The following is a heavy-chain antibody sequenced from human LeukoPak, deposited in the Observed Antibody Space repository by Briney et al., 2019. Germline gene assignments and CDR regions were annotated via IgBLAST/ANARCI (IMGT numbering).Heavy chain of an antibody. D-gene: IGHD4-17*01. CDR1: GFTFSSYS. V-gene: IGHV3-21*06. CDR3: ARDGEDYGEQARLYYYDYDRDV. Sequence: GGSLRLSCAASGFTFSSYSMNWVRQAPGKGLEWVSSISSSSSYIYYADPVKGRFTISRDKAKNSLYLQMNSLRAQAPARYCFARDGEDYGEQARLYYYDYDRDVWGKGTTVTVSS. CDR2: ISSSSSYI. J-gene: IGHJ6*03.